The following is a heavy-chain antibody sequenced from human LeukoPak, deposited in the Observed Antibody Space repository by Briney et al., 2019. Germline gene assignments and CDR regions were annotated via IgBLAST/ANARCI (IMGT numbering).Heavy chain of an antibody. Sequence: SDTLSLTCAVSGYSISSNHWWGWILQPPGKGLEWIWYIFYAGSTYYTPSLKGRVTISVDTSKNQFSLRLSSVTAVDTAVYYCARIGPILGAAWVDYWGQGTLVSVSS. V-gene: IGHV4-28*01. D-gene: IGHD3-3*02. CDR2: IFYAGST. CDR3: ARIGPILGAAWVDY. CDR1: GYSISSNHW. J-gene: IGHJ4*02.